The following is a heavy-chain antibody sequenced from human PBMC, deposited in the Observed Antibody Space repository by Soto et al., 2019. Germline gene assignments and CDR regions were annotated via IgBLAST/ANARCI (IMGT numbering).Heavy chain of an antibody. D-gene: IGHD6-19*01. V-gene: IGHV1-69*13. CDR2: IIPIFGTA. Sequence: SVKVSCKASGGTFSSYAISWVRQAPGQGLEWMGGIIPIFGTANYAQKFQGRVTITADESTSTAYMELSSLRSEDTAVYYCARALIAVDGTYYYYGMDVWGQGTPVTVSS. J-gene: IGHJ6*02. CDR3: ARALIAVDGTYYYYGMDV. CDR1: GGTFSSYA.